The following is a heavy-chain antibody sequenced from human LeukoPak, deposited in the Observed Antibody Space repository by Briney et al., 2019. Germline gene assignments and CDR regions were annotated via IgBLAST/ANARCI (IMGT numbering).Heavy chain of an antibody. CDR3: AREGDVVVPMDV. V-gene: IGHV1-8*02. D-gene: IGHD2-2*01. J-gene: IGHJ6*03. CDR2: MNPNSGNT. Sequence: GASVKVSCKASGYTFTSYGISWVRQAPGQGLEWMGWMNPNSGNTGYAQKFQGRVTMTRNTSISTAYMELSSLRSEDTAVYYCAREGDVVVPMDVWGKGTTVTVSS. CDR1: GYTFTSYG.